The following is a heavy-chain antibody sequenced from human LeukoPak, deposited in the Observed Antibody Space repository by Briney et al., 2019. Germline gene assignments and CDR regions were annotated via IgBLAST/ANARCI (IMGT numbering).Heavy chain of an antibody. D-gene: IGHD3-22*01. Sequence: SETLSLTCTVSGGSISSYYWTWIRQRPGQGLEWVGNINYSAGTNYNPTLKSRVTISVDTSKNQFSLKLSSVTAADTAVYYCATTYGSSGYGYWGRGTLVTVSS. CDR3: ATTYGSSGYGY. V-gene: IGHV4-59*08. J-gene: IGHJ4*02. CDR2: INYSAGT. CDR1: GGSISSYY.